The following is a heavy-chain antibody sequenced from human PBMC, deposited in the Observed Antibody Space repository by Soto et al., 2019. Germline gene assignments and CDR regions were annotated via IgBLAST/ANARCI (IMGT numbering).Heavy chain of an antibody. D-gene: IGHD2-21*02. CDR2: ISSSSSYI. CDR3: ARGPRVVTATQYFQH. CDR1: GFTFSSYS. Sequence: GGSLRLSCAASGFTFSSYSMNWVRQAPGKGLEWVSSISSSSSYIYYADSVKGRFTISRDNAKNSPYLQMNSLRAEDTAVYYCARGPRVVTATQYFQHWGQGTLVTVSS. V-gene: IGHV3-21*01. J-gene: IGHJ1*01.